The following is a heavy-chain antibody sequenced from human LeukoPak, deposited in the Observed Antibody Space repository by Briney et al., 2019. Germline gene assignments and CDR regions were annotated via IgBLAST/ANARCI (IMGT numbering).Heavy chain of an antibody. CDR2: IYTSGST. CDR3: ARGWYFDY. V-gene: IGHV4-61*02. J-gene: IGHJ4*02. Sequence: SSETLSLTCTVSGYSISSGYYWSWIRQPAGKGLEWIGRIYTSGSTNYNPSLKSRVTISVDTSKNQFSLKLSSVTAADTAVYYCARGWYFDYWGQGTLVTVSS. CDR1: GYSISSGYY.